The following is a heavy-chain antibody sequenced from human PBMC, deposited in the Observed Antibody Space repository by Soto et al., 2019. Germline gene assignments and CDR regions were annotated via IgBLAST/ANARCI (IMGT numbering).Heavy chain of an antibody. CDR2: ISYDGSNK. V-gene: IGHV3-30*18. J-gene: IGHJ6*02. Sequence: PGGSLRLSCAASGFTFSRYGMHWVRQAPGKGLEWVAVISYDGSNKYYADSVKGRFTISRDNSKNTLYLQMNSLRAEDTAVYYCAKVPPYGDSLSYYGMDVWGQGTTVTVSS. CDR1: GFTFSRYG. D-gene: IGHD4-17*01. CDR3: AKVPPYGDSLSYYGMDV.